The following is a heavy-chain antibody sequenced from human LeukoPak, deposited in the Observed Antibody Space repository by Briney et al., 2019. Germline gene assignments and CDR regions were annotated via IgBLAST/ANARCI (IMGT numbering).Heavy chain of an antibody. CDR1: GGSISSSSYY. V-gene: IGHV4-39*01. Sequence: PSETLSLTCTVSGGSISSSSYYWGWIRQPPGKGLEWIGSIYYSGSTYFNPSLKSRVTISVDTSKTQFSLKLSSVTAADTAVYYCARHRGRVVMVPPAPATYHYYGMDVWGRGTTVTVSS. CDR3: ARHRGRVVMVPPAPATYHYYGMDV. CDR2: IYYSGST. J-gene: IGHJ6*02. D-gene: IGHD2-2*01.